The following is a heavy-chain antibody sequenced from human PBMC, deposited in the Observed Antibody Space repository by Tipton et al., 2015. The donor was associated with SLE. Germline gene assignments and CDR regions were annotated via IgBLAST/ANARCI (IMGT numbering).Heavy chain of an antibody. D-gene: IGHD2-15*01. CDR1: GFTFRRFA. CDR2: ISSSSTYI. J-gene: IGHJ5*02. CDR3: ARDPYCSGGYCYSGWFDP. Sequence: SLRLSCAASGFTFRRFAMHWVRQAPGKGLEWVSSISSSSTYIYYADSVKGRFTISRDNAKNSLYLQMNSLRAEDTAIYYCARDPYCSGGYCYSGWFDPWGQGTRVTVSS. V-gene: IGHV3-21*06.